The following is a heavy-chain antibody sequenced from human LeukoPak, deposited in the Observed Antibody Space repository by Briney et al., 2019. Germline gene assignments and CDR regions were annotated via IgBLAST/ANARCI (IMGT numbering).Heavy chain of an antibody. CDR3: ARDDYGEGYFDY. D-gene: IGHD4-17*01. V-gene: IGHV4-61*08. CDR2: IYYSGST. Sequence: RASETLSLTCTVSGGSISSGGYYWSWIRQPPGKGLEWIGYIYYSGSTNYNPSLKSRVTISVDTSKNQFSLKLSSVTAADTAVYYCARDDYGEGYFDYWGQGTLVTVSS. CDR1: GGSISSGGYY. J-gene: IGHJ4*02.